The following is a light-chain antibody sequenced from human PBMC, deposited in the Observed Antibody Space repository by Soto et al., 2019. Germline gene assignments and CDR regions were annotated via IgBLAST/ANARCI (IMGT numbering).Light chain of an antibody. CDR3: QQSSSSPIT. Sequence: EIVMTQSPGTLSLSPGERATLSCRASQSFRGLLAWYQQKPGQAPRLLIYDAYNRATGIPDRFSGSGSGTDFTLTISRLEAEDFAVYYCQQSSSSPITFGQGTLLEI. CDR1: QSFRGL. CDR2: DAY. J-gene: IGKJ5*01. V-gene: IGKV3-20*01.